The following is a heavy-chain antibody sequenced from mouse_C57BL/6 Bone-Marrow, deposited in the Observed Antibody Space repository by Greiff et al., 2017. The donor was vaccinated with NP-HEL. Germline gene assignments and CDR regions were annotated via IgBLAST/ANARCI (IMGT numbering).Heavy chain of an antibody. CDR1: GFSFNTYA. D-gene: IGHD2-5*01. CDR2: IRSKSNNYAT. CDR3: VRGGAYYSTYAMDY. J-gene: IGHJ4*01. V-gene: IGHV10-1*01. Sequence: EVKLVESGGGLVQPKGSLKLSCAASGFSFNTYAMNWVRQAPGKGLEWVARIRSKSNNYATYYADSVKDRFTISRDDSESMLYLQMNNLKTEDTAMYYCVRGGAYYSTYAMDYWGQGTSVTVSS.